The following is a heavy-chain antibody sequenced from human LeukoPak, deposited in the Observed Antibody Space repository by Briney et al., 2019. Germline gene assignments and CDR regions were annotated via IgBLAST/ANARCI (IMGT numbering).Heavy chain of an antibody. CDR1: GGSFSGHY. V-gene: IGHV4-34*01. Sequence: SETLSLTCAVSGGSFSGHYWNWIRQPPGKGLEWIGEINHGGSTYYNPSLKSRVTISVDTSKNQFSLKLSSVTAADTAVYYCARQAIVVVVAATPRRNWFDPWGQGTLVTVSS. D-gene: IGHD2-15*01. CDR2: INHGGST. CDR3: ARQAIVVVVAATPRRNWFDP. J-gene: IGHJ5*02.